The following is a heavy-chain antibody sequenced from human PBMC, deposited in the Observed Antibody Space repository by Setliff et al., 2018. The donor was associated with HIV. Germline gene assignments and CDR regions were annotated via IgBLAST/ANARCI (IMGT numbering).Heavy chain of an antibody. D-gene: IGHD3-3*01. Sequence: ASVKVSCKASGYTFTNYGFSWVRQTPGQGLEWMGWISAYNGDTYYAQKLQGRVTMTTNTSTSTAYMELRSLRYDDTAVYYCARVPSAYYNFWSGYSTPFDYWGQGTLVTVSS. CDR1: GYTFTNYG. V-gene: IGHV1-18*04. CDR2: ISAYNGDT. CDR3: ARVPSAYYNFWSGYSTPFDY. J-gene: IGHJ4*02.